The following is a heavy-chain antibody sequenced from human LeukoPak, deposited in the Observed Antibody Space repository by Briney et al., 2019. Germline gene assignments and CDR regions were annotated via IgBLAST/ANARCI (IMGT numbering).Heavy chain of an antibody. CDR2: ISGSAIST. J-gene: IGHJ4*02. V-gene: IGHV3-23*01. D-gene: IGHD1-7*01. CDR1: GFTFGSYA. Sequence: GGSLTLSCAASGFTFGSYAMSWVRQAPGKGLEWVSTISGSAISTYYADSVKGRFTISRDSSKNTLYLQMNSLRPEDTAVYYCAKDFYPLGNYVIYFDYWGQGTLVTVSS. CDR3: AKDFYPLGNYVIYFDY.